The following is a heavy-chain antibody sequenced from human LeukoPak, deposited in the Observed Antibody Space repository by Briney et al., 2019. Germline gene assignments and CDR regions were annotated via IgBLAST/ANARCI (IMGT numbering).Heavy chain of an antibody. CDR3: ARDYGDYADYGMDV. CDR2: ISYDGSNK. V-gene: IGHV3-30-3*01. J-gene: IGHJ6*02. CDR1: GFTFSSYA. Sequence: GGSLRLSCAASGFTFSSYAMHWVRQAPGKGLEWVAVISYDGSNKYYADSVKGRITISRDNSKNTLYLQMNSLRAEDTAVYYCARDYGDYADYGMDVWGQGTTVTVSS. D-gene: IGHD4-17*01.